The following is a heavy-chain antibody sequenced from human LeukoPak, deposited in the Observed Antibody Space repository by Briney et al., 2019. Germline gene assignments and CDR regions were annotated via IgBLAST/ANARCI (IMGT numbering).Heavy chain of an antibody. CDR1: GFTFSTYA. V-gene: IGHV3-23*01. Sequence: GGSLRLSCAASGFTFSTYAMSWVRQAPGNGLEWVSVISGSGSSTYYADSVKGRFTISRDNSKNTLYLQMNSLRAEDTAVYYWAKEMSTIRALDFWGQATMVTVSS. J-gene: IGHJ3*01. CDR2: ISGSGSST. CDR3: AKEMSTIRALDF. D-gene: IGHD5-24*01.